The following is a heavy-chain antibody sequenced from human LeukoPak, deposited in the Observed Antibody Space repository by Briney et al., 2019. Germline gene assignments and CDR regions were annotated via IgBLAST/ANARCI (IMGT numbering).Heavy chain of an antibody. CDR1: GLTFSGST. Sequence: TGGSLRLSCAASGLTFSGSTIHWVRQASGKGLEWVGDIRSKTNNYATAYAASGKGRFTVSRDDSKTTVYLQMNSLKSEDAAMYYCTTERPYFDNWGQGTLVTVSS. J-gene: IGHJ4*02. V-gene: IGHV3-73*01. D-gene: IGHD1-1*01. CDR3: TTERPYFDN. CDR2: IRSKTNNYAT.